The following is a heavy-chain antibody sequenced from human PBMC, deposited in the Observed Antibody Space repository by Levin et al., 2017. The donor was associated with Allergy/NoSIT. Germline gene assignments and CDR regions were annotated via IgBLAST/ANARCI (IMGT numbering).Heavy chain of an antibody. Sequence: GESLKISCAASGFTFDDYGMHWVRQAPGKGLEWVSGLNWSGDTTGYADSVKGRFTISRDNAKNSLYLQMNSLTAEDTAFYYCVRDRRVSHWFADDWFDPWGQGTLVTVSS. J-gene: IGHJ5*02. CDR2: LNWSGDTT. CDR3: VRDRRVSHWFADDWFDP. D-gene: IGHD3-9*01. CDR1: GFTFDDYG. V-gene: IGHV3-20*04.